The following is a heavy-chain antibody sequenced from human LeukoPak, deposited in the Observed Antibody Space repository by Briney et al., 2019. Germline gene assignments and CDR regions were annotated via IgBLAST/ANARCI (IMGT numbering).Heavy chain of an antibody. J-gene: IGHJ3*01. CDR3: VRRYCSGGSCFSFQY. D-gene: IGHD2-15*01. V-gene: IGHV4-59*08. CDR1: GGSFSSYS. CDR2: IYYSGST. Sequence: SETLPLTCTVSGGSFSSYSWTWIRQPPGKGLEWIGYIYYSGSTNYNPSLKSRITISVDTSKSQFSLKLSSVTAADTAVYYCVRRYCSGGSCFSFQYWGQGTMVTVSS.